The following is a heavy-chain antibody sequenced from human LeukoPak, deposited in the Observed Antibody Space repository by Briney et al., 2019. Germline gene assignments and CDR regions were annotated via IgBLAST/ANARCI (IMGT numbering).Heavy chain of an antibody. CDR3: ARIIAAAGSPYFDY. J-gene: IGHJ4*02. D-gene: IGHD6-13*01. CDR1: GDSISRSSYY. V-gene: IGHV4-39*07. Sequence: SETLSLTCSVSGDSISRSSYYWGWLRQPPGEGLEWIGTIYYDGSTYHNPSLKSRVTISVDASKNQFSLKLRSVTAADTAVYYCARIIAAAGSPYFDYWGQGTLVTVSS. CDR2: IYYDGST.